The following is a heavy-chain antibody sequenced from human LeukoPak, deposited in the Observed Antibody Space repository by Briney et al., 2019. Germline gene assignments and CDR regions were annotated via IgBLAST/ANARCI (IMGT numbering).Heavy chain of an antibody. D-gene: IGHD5-24*01. CDR1: GFTFSSYG. CDR2: IWYDGSNK. V-gene: IGHV3-33*06. Sequence: PGRSLRLSCAASGFTFSSYGMHWVRQAPGKGLEWVAVIWYDGSNKYYADSVKGRFTTSRDNSKNTLYLQMNSLRAEDTAVYYCAKELQMATIKDDSSYFDYWGQGTLVTVSS. J-gene: IGHJ4*02. CDR3: AKELQMATIKDDSSYFDY.